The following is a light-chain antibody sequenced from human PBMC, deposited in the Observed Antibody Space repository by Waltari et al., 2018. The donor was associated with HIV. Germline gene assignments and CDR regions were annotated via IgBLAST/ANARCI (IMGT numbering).Light chain of an antibody. CDR1: QSVSGY. CDR3: HQRSNWPQT. CDR2: DAS. V-gene: IGKV3-11*01. Sequence: EIVLTQSPATLSLSPGVRATLSCRASQSVSGYLAWYQQKPGQAPRLLIYDASSRATGIPARFSGSESGTDFTLTISSLEPEDFAVYYCHQRSNWPQTFGQGTKVEIK. J-gene: IGKJ1*01.